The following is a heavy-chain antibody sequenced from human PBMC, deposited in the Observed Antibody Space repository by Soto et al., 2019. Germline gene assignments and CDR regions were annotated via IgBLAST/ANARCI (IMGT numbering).Heavy chain of an antibody. V-gene: IGHV4-59*01. D-gene: IGHD1-26*01. Sequence: SETLSLTCTVSGGSISSYYWSWIRQPPGKGLEWIGYIYYSGSTNYNPSLKSRVTISVDTSKNQFSLKLNSVTAADTAVYYCARRYGGNFDFWGQGTLVTVSS. CDR1: GGSISSYY. CDR2: IYYSGST. J-gene: IGHJ4*02. CDR3: ARRYGGNFDF.